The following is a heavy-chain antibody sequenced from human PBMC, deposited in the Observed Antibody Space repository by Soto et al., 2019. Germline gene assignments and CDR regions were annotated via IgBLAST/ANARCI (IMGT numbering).Heavy chain of an antibody. CDR2: IYWNDEQ. Sequence: QLTLKESGPTLVKPTQTLTLTCTFSGFSLTSGVVGVGWIRQPPGEALEWLALIYWNDEQYYNPSLRNMLTITRDTSKNQVVLTMTNMDAVDTATYYCAHRLPGPSGYDVWGQGTTVTVSS. CDR1: GFSLTSGVVG. J-gene: IGHJ6*02. CDR3: AHRLPGPSGYDV. D-gene: IGHD6-13*01. V-gene: IGHV2-5*01.